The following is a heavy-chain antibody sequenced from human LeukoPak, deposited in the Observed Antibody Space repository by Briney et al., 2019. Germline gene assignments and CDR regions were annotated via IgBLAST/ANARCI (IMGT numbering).Heavy chain of an antibody. CDR3: ARDAEITMVRGVPDY. D-gene: IGHD3-10*01. CDR2: ISSSGSTI. Sequence: GGSLRLSCAASGFTFSDYYMSWIRQAPGKGLEWVSYISSSGSTIYYADSVKGRFTISRDNAKNSLYLQMNSLRAEDTAVYYCARDAEITMVRGVPDYWGQGTLVTVSS. J-gene: IGHJ4*02. CDR1: GFTFSDYY. V-gene: IGHV3-11*04.